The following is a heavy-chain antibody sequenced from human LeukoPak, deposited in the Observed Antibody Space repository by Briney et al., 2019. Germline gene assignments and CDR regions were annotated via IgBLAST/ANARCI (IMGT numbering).Heavy chain of an antibody. V-gene: IGHV4-39*01. Sequence: SETLSLTCTVSGGSINISPYYWAWIRQPPGRGLEWIGSNSDRGDTYHNPSLKSRVTISVDTSKNQFSLSVISVTAADTAVYFCARPTAGPATQGYDSWGQGILVTVAS. CDR1: GGSINISPYY. J-gene: IGHJ4*02. D-gene: IGHD1-1*01. CDR3: ARPTAGPATQGYDS. CDR2: NSDRGDT.